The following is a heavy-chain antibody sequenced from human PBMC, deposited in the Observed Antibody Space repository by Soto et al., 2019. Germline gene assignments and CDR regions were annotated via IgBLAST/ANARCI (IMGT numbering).Heavy chain of an antibody. V-gene: IGHV1-18*01. CDR1: GYTFTSYG. CDR2: ISAYNGNT. Sequence: QVQLVQSGAEVKKPGASVKVSCKASGYTFTSYGISWVRQAPVQGLEWMGWISAYNGNTNYAQKLQGRVTMTTNTXXXXXXXXXXXXXXXXXXVXYXXRXRGSYALDYWGQGTLVTVSS. CDR3: XRXRGSYALDY. J-gene: IGHJ4*02. D-gene: IGHD1-26*01.